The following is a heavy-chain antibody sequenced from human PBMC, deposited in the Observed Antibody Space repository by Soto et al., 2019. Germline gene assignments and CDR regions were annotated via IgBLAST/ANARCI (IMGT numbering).Heavy chain of an antibody. CDR3: AKYISSSWSLGYFDY. Sequence: GGSLRLSCAASGFTFSSYAMSWVRQAPGKGLEWVSAISGSGGSTYYADSVKGRFTISRDNSKNTLYLQMNSLRAEDTAVYYCAKYISSSWSLGYFDYWGQGTLVTVSS. D-gene: IGHD6-13*01. J-gene: IGHJ4*02. CDR2: ISGSGGST. CDR1: GFTFSSYA. V-gene: IGHV3-23*01.